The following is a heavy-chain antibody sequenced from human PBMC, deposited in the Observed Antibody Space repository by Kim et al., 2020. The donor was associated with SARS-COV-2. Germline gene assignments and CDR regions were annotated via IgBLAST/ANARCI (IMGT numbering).Heavy chain of an antibody. V-gene: IGHV3-21*01. D-gene: IGHD3-16*02. CDR2: ISSSSSYI. Sequence: GGSLRLSCAASGFTFSSYSMNWVRQAPGKGLEWVSSISSSSSYIYYADSVKGRFTISRDNGKNSLYLQMNSLRAEDTAVYYCARDLYDYIWGSYRYTSPFDSWGQGTLVTVSS. J-gene: IGHJ4*02. CDR1: GFTFSSYS. CDR3: ARDLYDYIWGSYRYTSPFDS.